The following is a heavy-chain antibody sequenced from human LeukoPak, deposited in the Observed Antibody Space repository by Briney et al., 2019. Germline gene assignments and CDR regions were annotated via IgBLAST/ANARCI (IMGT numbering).Heavy chain of an antibody. CDR2: INPSGGST. Sequence: ASVKVSCKVSGYTLTELSMHWVRQAPGQGLEWMGIINPSGGSTSYAQKFQGRVTMTRDTPTSTVYMELSSLRSEDTAVYYCARGYCSGGSCYWFDPWGQGTLVTVSS. D-gene: IGHD2-15*01. CDR1: GYTLTELS. J-gene: IGHJ5*02. V-gene: IGHV1-46*01. CDR3: ARGYCSGGSCYWFDP.